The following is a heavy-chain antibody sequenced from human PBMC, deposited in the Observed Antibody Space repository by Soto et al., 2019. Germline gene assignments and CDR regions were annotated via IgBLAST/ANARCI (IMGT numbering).Heavy chain of an antibody. D-gene: IGHD2-2*01. CDR1: GGSISSSRYY. Sequence: QLQLQESGPGLVKPSETLSLTCTVSGGSISSSRYYWGWIRQPPGKGLEWIGSIYYSGSTYYNPSLKSRVTISVDTSKNQFSLKLSSVTAADTAVYYCAADCSSTSCYDDYYYYMDVWGKGTTVTVSS. J-gene: IGHJ6*03. CDR2: IYYSGST. V-gene: IGHV4-39*01. CDR3: AADCSSTSCYDDYYYYMDV.